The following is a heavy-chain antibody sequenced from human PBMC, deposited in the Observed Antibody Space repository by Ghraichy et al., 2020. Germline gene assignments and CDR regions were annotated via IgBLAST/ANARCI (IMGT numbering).Heavy chain of an antibody. J-gene: IGHJ3*02. CDR1: GFTFSNAG. Sequence: GGSLRLSCAASGFTFSNAGMSWVRQAPGKGLEWVSRITSNTDGGTTDYAAHVKGRFTISRDDSKNTLYLQMNSLETEDTAVYYCTTLNRRAAARSGAFDIWGQGTMVIVSS. V-gene: IGHV3-15*01. CDR2: ITSNTDGGTT. D-gene: IGHD6-13*01. CDR3: TTLNRRAAARSGAFDI.